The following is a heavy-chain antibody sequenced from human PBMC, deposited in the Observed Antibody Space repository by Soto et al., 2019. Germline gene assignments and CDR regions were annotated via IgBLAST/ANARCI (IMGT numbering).Heavy chain of an antibody. CDR2: LYFNGGT. V-gene: IGHV4-30-4*01. CDR1: GGPINSPDYY. Sequence: QVQLQESGPGLVKPSQTLSLTCNVSGGPINSPDYYWTWIRQPPGKGLEWIGYLYFNGGTQYNPSRRTQIGMSLDTSTTHFYLKMRSVTGADTAVYYCARGVSKYSRWYEPHAWFDDWGQGALVTVSS. D-gene: IGHD6-13*01. J-gene: IGHJ5*02. CDR3: ARGVSKYSRWYEPHAWFDD.